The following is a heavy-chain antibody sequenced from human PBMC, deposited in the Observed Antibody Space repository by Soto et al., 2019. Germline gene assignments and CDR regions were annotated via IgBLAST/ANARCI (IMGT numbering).Heavy chain of an antibody. D-gene: IGHD3-22*01. V-gene: IGHV1-69*13. J-gene: IGHJ4*02. CDR3: ASGDYYDSSGSIQGFDY. CDR1: GGTFSSYA. CDR2: IIPIFGTA. Sequence: GASVKVSCKASGGTFSSYAISWVRQAPGQGLEWIGGIIPIFGTANYAQKFQGRVTITADEYTSTAYMELSSLRSEDTAVYYCASGDYYDSSGSIQGFDYWGQVTLVTVSS.